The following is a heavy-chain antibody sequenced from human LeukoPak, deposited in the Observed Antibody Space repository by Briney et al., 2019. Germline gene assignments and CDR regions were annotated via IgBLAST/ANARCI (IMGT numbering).Heavy chain of an antibody. CDR1: GYTFTAYY. V-gene: IGHV1-2*02. Sequence: ASVKVSCKTSGYTFTAYYMHWVRQAPGQGLEWMGWINPNSGVTKYAQKFQGRVTMTRDTSISTAYMELRRLRSDDTAIYYCARVPRWYSSGYRQHDVFDIWGQGTMVTVSS. J-gene: IGHJ3*02. D-gene: IGHD6-19*01. CDR2: INPNSGVT. CDR3: ARVPRWYSSGYRQHDVFDI.